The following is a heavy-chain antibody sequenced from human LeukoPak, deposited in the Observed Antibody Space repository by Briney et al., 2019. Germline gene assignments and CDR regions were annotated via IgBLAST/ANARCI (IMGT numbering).Heavy chain of an antibody. Sequence: GGSLRLSCAASGFTVSSDYMSWVRQAPGKGLEWVSVIYSGGSTYYADSVKGRFTISRDKSKNTVYLQMSSLRFEDTAMYYCARNWFDPWGQGTLVTVSP. CDR1: GFTVSSDY. CDR3: ARNWFDP. V-gene: IGHV3-53*05. J-gene: IGHJ5*02. CDR2: IYSGGST.